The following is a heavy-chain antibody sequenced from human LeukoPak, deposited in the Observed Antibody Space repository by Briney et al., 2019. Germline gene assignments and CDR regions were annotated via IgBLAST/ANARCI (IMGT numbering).Heavy chain of an antibody. D-gene: IGHD1-26*01. V-gene: IGHV3-23*01. Sequence: GGSLRLSCAASGFTFSNYAMNWVRRAPGKGLEWVSDISGGGGSTNYADSVKGRFTISRDNSKNTLYLQMNSLRAEDTAVYYCAKYGGSYNFDYWGQGTLVTVSS. J-gene: IGHJ4*02. CDR1: GFTFSNYA. CDR3: AKYGGSYNFDY. CDR2: ISGGGGST.